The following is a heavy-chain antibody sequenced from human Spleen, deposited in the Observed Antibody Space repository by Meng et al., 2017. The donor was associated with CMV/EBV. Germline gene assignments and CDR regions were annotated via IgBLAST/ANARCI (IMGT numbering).Heavy chain of an antibody. CDR3: ARIPIGYCSSTSCYLDYGMDV. CDR1: GFSLSNARMD. D-gene: IGHD2-2*01. CDR2: IFSNDEK. J-gene: IGHJ6*02. V-gene: IGHV2-26*01. Sequence: SGPTLVKPTETLTLTCTVSGFSLSNARMDVSWIRQPPGKALEWLAHIFSNDEKSYSTSLKSRLTISKDTSKSQVVLTMTNMDPVDTATYYCARIPIGYCSSTSCYLDYGMDVWGQGTTVTVSS.